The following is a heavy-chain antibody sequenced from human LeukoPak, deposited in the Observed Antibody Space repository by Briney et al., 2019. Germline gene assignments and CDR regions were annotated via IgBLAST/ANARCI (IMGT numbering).Heavy chain of an antibody. CDR1: GFSVSSNY. CDR3: ARGVPAVVLIPGAGDFQN. D-gene: IGHD3-22*01. Sequence: PGGSLRLSCAASGFSVSSNYMSWVRQAPGKGLEWVSVMYSGGSIYYAESVKGRLTISRDSSKNTLYLQMNTLRAEDTAVYYCARGVPAVVLIPGAGDFQNWGQGTLVTVSS. V-gene: IGHV3-66*01. CDR2: MYSGGSI. J-gene: IGHJ1*01.